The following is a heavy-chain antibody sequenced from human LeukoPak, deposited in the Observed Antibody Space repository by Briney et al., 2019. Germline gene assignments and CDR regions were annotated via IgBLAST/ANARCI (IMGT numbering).Heavy chain of an antibody. J-gene: IGHJ4*02. CDR1: GFTFSSYA. CDR3: AKGGVGVTTDY. Sequence: GGSLRLSCAASGFTFSSYAMSWVRQAPGKGLEWVSAISGSGGSTYYADSVKGRFTISRDNSKKTLNLQMNSLRAEDTAVYYCAKGGVGVTTDYWGQGTLVTVSS. CDR2: ISGSGGST. D-gene: IGHD2-21*02. V-gene: IGHV3-23*01.